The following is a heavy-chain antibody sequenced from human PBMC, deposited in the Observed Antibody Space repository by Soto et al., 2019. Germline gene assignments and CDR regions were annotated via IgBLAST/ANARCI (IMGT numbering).Heavy chain of an antibody. D-gene: IGHD2-15*01. CDR3: AKEGLGYHGGGSCSHDAFDI. Sequence: EVQLVESGGGLVQPGRSLRLSCAASGFTFEDYAMHWVRQAPGKGLEWVSGISWNSGRIGYADSVKGRFTISRDNAENSLYLQMNSLRAEDTALYYCAKEGLGYHGGGSCSHDAFDIWGPETMVTVSS. CDR1: GFTFEDYA. J-gene: IGHJ3*02. V-gene: IGHV3-9*01. CDR2: ISWNSGRI.